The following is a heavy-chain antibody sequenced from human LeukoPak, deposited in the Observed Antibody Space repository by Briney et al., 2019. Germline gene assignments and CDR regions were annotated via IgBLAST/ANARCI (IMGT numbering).Heavy chain of an antibody. J-gene: IGHJ2*01. CDR2: INHSGST. V-gene: IGHV4-34*01. CDR1: GASFSGYY. Sequence: TSAETLSLTCAVYGASFSGYYCSWIRQPPGKGLEWIGEINHSGSTNYNPSLKSRVTISVDTSKNQFYLKLSSVTAADTAVYYCARDSSGWDSSWYFDLWGRGTLVTVSS. D-gene: IGHD6-19*01. CDR3: ARDSSGWDSSWYFDL.